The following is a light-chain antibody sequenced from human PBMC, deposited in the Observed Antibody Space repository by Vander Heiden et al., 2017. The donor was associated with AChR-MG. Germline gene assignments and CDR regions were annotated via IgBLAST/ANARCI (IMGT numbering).Light chain of an antibody. J-gene: IGKJ1*01. Sequence: DIQMPQSPSSLSASVGGRITITRRASQIISSYFNWYQQKPGKAPKILIYDAASMQSGVPPRCIGSRAWTDVILTISSMQPEDVSTYYCQQRYSTHWTFGQGTKVEIK. CDR3: QQRYSTHWT. CDR2: DAA. CDR1: QIISSY. V-gene: IGKV1-39*01.